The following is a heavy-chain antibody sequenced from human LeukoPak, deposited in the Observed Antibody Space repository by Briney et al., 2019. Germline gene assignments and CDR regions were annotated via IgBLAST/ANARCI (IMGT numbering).Heavy chain of an antibody. J-gene: IGHJ4*02. Sequence: KSSETLSLTCTVSGGSISSSSYYWGWIRQPPGKGLEWIGSIYYSGSTYYNPSLKSRVTISVDTSKNQFSLKLSSVTAADTAVYYCARRGYSSSWYYDYWGQGTLVTVSS. CDR3: ARRGYSSSWYYDY. CDR1: GGSISSSSYY. CDR2: IYYSGST. V-gene: IGHV4-39*07. D-gene: IGHD6-13*01.